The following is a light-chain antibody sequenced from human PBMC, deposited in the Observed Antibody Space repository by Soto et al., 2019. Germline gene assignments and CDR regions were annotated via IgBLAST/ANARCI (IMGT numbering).Light chain of an antibody. J-gene: IGLJ2*01. V-gene: IGLV1-40*01. Sequence: QAVVTQPPSVSGAPGQRVTISCSGSSSNIGAGYDVHWYQQLPGTAPKLLISGNSNRPSGVPDRFSGSKSGTSASLAITGLKAEDEDDYYCQSYDSRPSASVFGGGTKLTVL. CDR2: GNS. CDR3: QSYDSRPSASV. CDR1: SSNIGAGYD.